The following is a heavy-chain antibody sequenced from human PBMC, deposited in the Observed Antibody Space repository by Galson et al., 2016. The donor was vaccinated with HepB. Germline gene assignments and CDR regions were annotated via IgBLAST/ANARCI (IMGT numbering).Heavy chain of an antibody. CDR1: GLTVSSNH. Sequence: SLRLSCAASGLTVSSNHMSWFRQAPGKGLEWVANIYSDGNTEYADSVKGRFTISRDNSKNTVYLQMNSLIVEDTAVYYCARSVLIHGVGCMDVWGQGTTVIVSS. V-gene: IGHV3-53*01. D-gene: IGHD4-17*01. CDR3: ARSVLIHGVGCMDV. CDR2: IYSDGNT. J-gene: IGHJ6*02.